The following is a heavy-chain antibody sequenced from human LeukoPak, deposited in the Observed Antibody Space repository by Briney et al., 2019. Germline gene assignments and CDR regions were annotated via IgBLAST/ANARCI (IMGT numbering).Heavy chain of an antibody. Sequence: SETLSLTCAVSGGSISSGGYSWSWIRQPPGKGLEWIGYIYHSGSTYYNPSLKSRVTISVDRFKNQFSLKLSSVTAADTAVYYCARPTRTIAAAGTRGWFDPWGQGTLVTVSS. CDR1: GGSISSGGYS. V-gene: IGHV4-30-2*01. CDR3: ARPTRTIAAAGTRGWFDP. J-gene: IGHJ5*02. D-gene: IGHD6-13*01. CDR2: IYHSGST.